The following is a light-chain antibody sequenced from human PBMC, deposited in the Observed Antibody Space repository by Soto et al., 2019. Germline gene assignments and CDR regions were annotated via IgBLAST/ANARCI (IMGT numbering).Light chain of an antibody. CDR1: SSNIGSRS. CDR3: AAWDDGLSCPV. V-gene: IGLV1-44*01. Sequence: QPVLTQPPSASGTPGQRVTISCSGSSSNIGSRSVNWYQQLPGTAPKLLIHNNSQRPSGVPDRFSGSKSGTSASLAISGLQSEDEADYYCAAWDDGLSCPVFGGGTKLTVL. J-gene: IGLJ3*02. CDR2: NNS.